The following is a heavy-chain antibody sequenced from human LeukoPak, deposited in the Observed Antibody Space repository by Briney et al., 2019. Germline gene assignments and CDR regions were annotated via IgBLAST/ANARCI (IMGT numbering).Heavy chain of an antibody. V-gene: IGHV1-24*01. CDR3: ATLYGDYVEWFDP. D-gene: IGHD4-17*01. CDR1: GYTLTELS. J-gene: IGHJ5*02. CDR2: FDTEDGET. Sequence: ASVKVSCKVSGYTLTELSMHWVRQAPGKGLEWMGGFDTEDGETIYAQKFQGRVTMTKDTSTDTAYMELSSLRSEDTAVYYCATLYGDYVEWFDPWGQGTLVTVSS.